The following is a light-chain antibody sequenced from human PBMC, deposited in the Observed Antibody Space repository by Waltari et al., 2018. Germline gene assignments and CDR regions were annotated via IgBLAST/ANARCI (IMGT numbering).Light chain of an antibody. CDR2: GNS. Sequence: QSVLTQPPSVSGAPGQRVTISCTRSSSHIGAGYGVHWYQQLPGTAPKLLIYGNSNRPSGVPDRFSGSKSGTSASLAITGLQAEDEADYYCQSYDSSLSGGVFGGGTKLTVL. CDR1: SSHIGAGYG. CDR3: QSYDSSLSGGV. J-gene: IGLJ2*01. V-gene: IGLV1-40*01.